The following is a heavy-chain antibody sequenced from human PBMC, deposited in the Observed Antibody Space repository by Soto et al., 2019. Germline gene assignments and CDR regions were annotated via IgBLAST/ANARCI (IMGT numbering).Heavy chain of an antibody. Sequence: GGPVKVSCQGSCFTLSSYWNKWGGQAPGQGLEWMGWISAYNGTTNYAQNFLVRVTITADEFTSTVYLELSSLRPEDTAVYYCARGVTSGSFPPFDLWGQGTLVTVSS. CDR3: ARGVTSGSFPPFDL. J-gene: IGHJ4*02. CDR1: CFTLSSYW. V-gene: IGHV1-18*01. D-gene: IGHD1-26*01. CDR2: ISAYNGTT.